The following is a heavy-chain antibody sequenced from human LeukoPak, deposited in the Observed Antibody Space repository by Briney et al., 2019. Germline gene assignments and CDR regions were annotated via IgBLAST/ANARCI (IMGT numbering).Heavy chain of an antibody. CDR3: ARSDYCSSTSCYGGGCNWFDP. J-gene: IGHJ5*02. D-gene: IGHD2-2*01. V-gene: IGHV4-31*03. CDR1: GGSISSGGYY. CDR2: IYYSGST. Sequence: SETLSLTCTVSGGSISSGGYYWSWIRQHPGKGLEWIGYIYYSGSTYYNPSLKSRVTISVDTSKNQFSLKLSSVTAADTAVYYCARSDYCSSTSCYGGGCNWFDPWGQGTLVTVSS.